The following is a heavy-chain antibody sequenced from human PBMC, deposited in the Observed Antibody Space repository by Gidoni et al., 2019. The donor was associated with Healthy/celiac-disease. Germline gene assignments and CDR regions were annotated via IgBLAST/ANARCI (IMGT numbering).Heavy chain of an antibody. CDR2: IYCSGST. V-gene: IGHV4-39*01. Sequence: QLQLQESRPVLVKPSETLSLICTVSGGSISSRSYYWGWIRQPPGKGLEWLGSIYCSGSTYNNPSLKSRVTISVDTSKNQFSLKLSSVTAADTAVYYCARQRYTAMDPYYFDYWGQGTLVTVSS. CDR1: GGSISSRSYY. J-gene: IGHJ4*02. CDR3: ARQRYTAMDPYYFDY. D-gene: IGHD5-18*01.